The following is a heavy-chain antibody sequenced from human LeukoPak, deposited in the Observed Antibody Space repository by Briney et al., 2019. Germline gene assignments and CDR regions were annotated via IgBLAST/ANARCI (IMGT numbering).Heavy chain of an antibody. V-gene: IGHV6-1*01. Sequence: SQSLSLTCAISGGSVSSNSAAWNWIRQSPSRGLEWLGRTYYRSKWYKEYAVSVKSRITINADTSKNQFSLQLNSVTPEDTAVYYCARDGGSGTYYFDYWGQGTLVTVSS. CDR2: TYYRSKWYK. CDR1: GGSVSSNSAA. CDR3: ARDGGSGTYYFDY. D-gene: IGHD3-10*01. J-gene: IGHJ4*02.